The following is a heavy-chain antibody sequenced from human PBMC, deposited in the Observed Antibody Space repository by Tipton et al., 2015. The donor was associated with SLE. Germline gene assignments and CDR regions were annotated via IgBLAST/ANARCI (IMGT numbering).Heavy chain of an antibody. D-gene: IGHD3-9*01. J-gene: IGHJ3*02. CDR1: GFTFNRYA. CDR2: ISYDGINK. Sequence: SLRLSCAASGFTFNRYAMHWVRQAPGKGLEWVAVISYDGINKDYADSVKGRFTISRDNSKNTLYLQMNSLRAEDTGVYYCARDATGLDAYDIWGQGTMVTVSS. V-gene: IGHV3-30*14. CDR3: ARDATGLDAYDI.